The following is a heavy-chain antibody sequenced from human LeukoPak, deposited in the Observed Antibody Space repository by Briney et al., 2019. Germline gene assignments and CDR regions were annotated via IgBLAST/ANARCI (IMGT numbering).Heavy chain of an antibody. CDR1: GFTFSSSD. D-gene: IGHD6-13*01. CDR3: RWDDWYFDL. Sequence: PWGSLRLSCAASGFTFSSSDMHRVCQVIGKGLEWVSAIGTVGDTYYSDSVKGRFTISRDNAKNSLYLQMNSLYYCVREGRSSRWDDWYFDLWGRGTLVTVSS. CDR2: IGTVGDT. J-gene: IGHJ2*01. V-gene: IGHV3-13*01.